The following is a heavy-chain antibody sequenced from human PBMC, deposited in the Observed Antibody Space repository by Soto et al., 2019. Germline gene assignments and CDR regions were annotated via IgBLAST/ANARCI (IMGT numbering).Heavy chain of an antibody. J-gene: IGHJ6*02. CDR2: IYPGDSDT. V-gene: IGHV5-51*01. CDR3: ARSHGLDV. CDR1: GFSFTTSW. Sequence: GESLKISCQGSGFSFTTSWIAWVRQTPGKGLEWMGLIYPGDSDTRYSPSFQGQVTISVDRSIRTAYLQWSSLQASDTAIYYCARSHGLDVWGQGTTVTVYS.